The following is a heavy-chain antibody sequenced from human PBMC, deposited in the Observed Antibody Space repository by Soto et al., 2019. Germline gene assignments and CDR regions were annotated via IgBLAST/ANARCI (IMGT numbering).Heavy chain of an antibody. V-gene: IGHV3-13*01. CDR1: GFTLSSYD. J-gene: IGHJ6*03. D-gene: IGHD2-15*01. CDR3: AREYCSGGTCRGLYYVDV. Sequence: EVQLVESGGGLVQPGGSLRLSCAASGFTLSSYDMHWVRQPTGKSLEWVSAIAVGGETYYPGSVKGRFTISRDDGRNSLYLQMNSLTAGDTAVYFCAREYCSGGTCRGLYYVDVWGKGTKVTVSS. CDR2: IAVGGET.